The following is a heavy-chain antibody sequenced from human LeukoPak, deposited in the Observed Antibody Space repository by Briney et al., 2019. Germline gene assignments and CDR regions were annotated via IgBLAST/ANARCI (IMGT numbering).Heavy chain of an antibody. V-gene: IGHV4-59*08. CDR3: AKWASDNRAFDL. J-gene: IGHJ4*02. CDR1: GTSITSYY. Sequence: VKPSETPSLTCTVSGTSITSYYWNWIRQAPGQGPEWIGYGHYSGNTKYNPPLKSRVTISVDTSKNQFSLRLSSVTAADTAVYFCAKWASDNRAFDLWGQGTLVTVSS. D-gene: IGHD2-8*01. CDR2: GHYSGNT.